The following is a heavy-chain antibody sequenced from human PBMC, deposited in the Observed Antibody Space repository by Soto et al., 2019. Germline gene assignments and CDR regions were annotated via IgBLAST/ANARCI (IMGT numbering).Heavy chain of an antibody. V-gene: IGHV1-2*04. CDR2: INPNSGGT. Sequence: ASVKVSCKASGYTFTGYYMHWVRQAPGQGLEWMGWINPNSGGTNYAKKFQGWVNMTRDTSISTAYMELSRLRSDDTAVYYCARDDYKDFWSGYYSYGMDVWGQGTTVTVSS. D-gene: IGHD3-3*01. CDR1: GYTFTGYY. CDR3: ARDDYKDFWSGYYSYGMDV. J-gene: IGHJ6*02.